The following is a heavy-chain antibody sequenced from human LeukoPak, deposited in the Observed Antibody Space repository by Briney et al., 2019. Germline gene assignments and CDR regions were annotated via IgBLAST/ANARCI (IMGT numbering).Heavy chain of an antibody. CDR1: GGSLSDHY. J-gene: IGHJ2*01. Sequence: SETLSLTCAVYGGSLSDHYWSWFRQPPGKGLEWIGEINHSGSTNYNPSLKSRVTISVDTSKNQFSLKLSSVTAADTAVYYCARVLEGSSGQHWYFDLWGRGTLVTVSS. D-gene: IGHD6-19*01. CDR3: ARVLEGSSGQHWYFDL. V-gene: IGHV4-34*01. CDR2: INHSGST.